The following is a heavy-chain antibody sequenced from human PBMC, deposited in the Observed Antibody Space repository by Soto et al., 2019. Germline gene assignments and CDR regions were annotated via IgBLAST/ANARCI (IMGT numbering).Heavy chain of an antibody. J-gene: IGHJ6*02. CDR1: GGSFSTGDYY. Sequence: SETLSLTCSVSGGSFSTGDYYWRWIRQSPGKGLEWIGFIDNSGRAYDNPSLKSRVTISVDTSKKQFSLRVRSVTAADTAVYYCARGGYSYGYPDGMDFWGQGTTVTVSS. V-gene: IGHV4-30-4*01. CDR2: IDNSGRA. CDR3: ARGGYSYGYPDGMDF. D-gene: IGHD5-18*01.